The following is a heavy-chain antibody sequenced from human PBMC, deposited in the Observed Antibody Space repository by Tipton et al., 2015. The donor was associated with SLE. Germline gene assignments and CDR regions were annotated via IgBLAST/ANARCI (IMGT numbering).Heavy chain of an antibody. CDR3: ARDKVKIPYMDV. J-gene: IGHJ6*03. CDR2: ISSSSSYI. CDR1: GFTFSSYS. V-gene: IGHV3-21*01. D-gene: IGHD2-21*01. Sequence: GSLRLSCAASGFTFSSYSMNWVRQAPGKGLEGVSSISSSSSYIYYADSVKGRFTTSRDNAKNSLYLQMNSLRAEDTAVYYCARDKVKIPYMDVWGKGTTVTVSS.